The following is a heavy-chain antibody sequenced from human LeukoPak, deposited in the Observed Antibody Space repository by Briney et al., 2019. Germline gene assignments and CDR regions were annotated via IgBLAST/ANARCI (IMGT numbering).Heavy chain of an antibody. CDR1: GFSFSTYA. V-gene: IGHV3-48*01. CDR3: VKEQSSGNYRTADF. D-gene: IGHD3-10*01. CDR2: ISGSSNTI. J-gene: IGHJ4*02. Sequence: GGSLRLSCAASGFSFSTYAMNWVRQAPGKGLEWLSYISGSSNTIYYADSVKGRFTVSRDTSKSMLYLQMNSLRPEDTAVYYCVKEQSSGNYRTADFWGQGTLVTVSS.